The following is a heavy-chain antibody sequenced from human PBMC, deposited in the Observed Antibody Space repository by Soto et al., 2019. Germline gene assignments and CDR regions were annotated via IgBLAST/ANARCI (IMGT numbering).Heavy chain of an antibody. J-gene: IGHJ4*02. CDR2: IKSKTDGGTT. Sequence: VGSLRLSCAASGFTFSNAWMSWVRQAPGKGLEWVGRIKSKTDGGTTDYAAPVKGRFTISRDDSKNTLYLQMNSLKTEDTAVYSLTTNGYYNGGGNDSGAQETLSPVS. CDR3: TTNGYYNGGGNDS. V-gene: IGHV3-15*01. D-gene: IGHD3-9*01. CDR1: GFTFSNAW.